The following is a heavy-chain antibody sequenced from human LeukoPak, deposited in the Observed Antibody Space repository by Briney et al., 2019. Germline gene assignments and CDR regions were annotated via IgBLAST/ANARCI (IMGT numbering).Heavy chain of an antibody. Sequence: SQTLSLTCAISGDSVSSNSAAWNWIRQSPSRGLEWLGRTYYRSKWYNDYAVSVKSRITINPDTSKNQVSLQLNSVTPEDTAVYYCERGIHDYGKETYFDYWGQGPLVTVSS. CDR2: TYYRSKWYN. CDR3: ERGIHDYGKETYFDY. D-gene: IGHD4-17*01. CDR1: GDSVSSNSAA. J-gene: IGHJ4*02. V-gene: IGHV6-1*01.